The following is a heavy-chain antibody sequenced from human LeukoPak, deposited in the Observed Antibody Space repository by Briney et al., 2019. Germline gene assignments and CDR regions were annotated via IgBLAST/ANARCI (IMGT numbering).Heavy chain of an antibody. Sequence: GGSLRLSCAASGFTFSSYAMSWVRQLPRKRLEWISYIGGSGATIHYADSVKGRFTVSRDNDKRSLFLQMNSLRAEDTAVYHCVRDMGYCSGGSCYGRRYFDAWGQGTLVTVSS. CDR3: VRDMGYCSGGSCYGRRYFDA. V-gene: IGHV3-48*03. CDR1: GFTFSSYA. D-gene: IGHD2-15*01. CDR2: IGGSGATI. J-gene: IGHJ4*03.